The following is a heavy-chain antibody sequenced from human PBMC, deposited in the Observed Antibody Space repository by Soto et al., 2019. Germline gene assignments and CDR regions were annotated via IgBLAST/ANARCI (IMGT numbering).Heavy chain of an antibody. J-gene: IGHJ5*02. D-gene: IGHD2-15*01. CDR3: TTEGCSGGSCFNWFDP. CDR2: IKSKTAGGTT. Sequence: EVQLVESGGGLVKPGGSLRLSCAASGFTFSNAWMNWVRQAPGKGLEWVGRIKSKTAGGTTDYAAPVKGRFTISRDDSNNTLYLQMNSLKTEDTAVYYCTTEGCSGGSCFNWFDPWGQGTLVTVSS. CDR1: GFTFSNAW. V-gene: IGHV3-15*07.